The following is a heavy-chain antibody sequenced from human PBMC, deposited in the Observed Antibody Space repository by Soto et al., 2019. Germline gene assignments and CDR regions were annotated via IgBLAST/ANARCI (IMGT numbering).Heavy chain of an antibody. J-gene: IGHJ5*02. V-gene: IGHV3-30*18. CDR2: ISYDGSNK. CDR1: GFTFSSYG. CDR3: AKNGQQLVLYNWFDP. Sequence: QVQLVESGGGVVQPGRSLRLSCAASGFTFSSYGMHWVRQAPGKGLEWVGVISYDGSNKYYADSVKGRFTISRDNSKNTLYLQMNSLRAEDTAVYYCAKNGQQLVLYNWFDPWGQGTLVTVSS. D-gene: IGHD6-13*01.